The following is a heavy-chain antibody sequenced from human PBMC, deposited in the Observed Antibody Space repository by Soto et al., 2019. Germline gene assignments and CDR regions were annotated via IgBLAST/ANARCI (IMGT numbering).Heavy chain of an antibody. Sequence: QVQLQESGPGLVKPSQTLSLTCTVSGGSISSGGYYWSWIRQHPGKGLEWIGYIYYSGSTYYNPSLTRRATMSVDTSKNQFSLQLSSVTPAETAVYYCARYPRRGGMDVGGQGTTVTVSS. CDR3: ARYPRRGGMDV. J-gene: IGHJ6*02. V-gene: IGHV4-31*03. CDR2: IYYSGST. CDR1: GGSISSGGYY.